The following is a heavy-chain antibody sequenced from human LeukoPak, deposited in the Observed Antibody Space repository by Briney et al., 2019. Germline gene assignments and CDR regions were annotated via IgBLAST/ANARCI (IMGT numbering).Heavy chain of an antibody. CDR2: ISYDGSNK. D-gene: IGHD1-7*01. J-gene: IGHJ4*02. CDR1: GFTFSSYA. Sequence: GGSLRLSCAASGFTFSSYAMHWVRQAPGKGLGWVAVISYDGSNKYYADSVKGRFTISRDNSKNTLYLQMNSLRAEDTAVYYCAAGTTRFDYWGQGTLVTVSS. V-gene: IGHV3-30-3*01. CDR3: AAGTTRFDY.